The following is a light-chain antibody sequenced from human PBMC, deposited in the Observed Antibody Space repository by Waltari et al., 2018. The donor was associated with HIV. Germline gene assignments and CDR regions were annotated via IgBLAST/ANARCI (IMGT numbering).Light chain of an antibody. V-gene: IGLV7-46*01. CDR3: LLSSGGTWL. CDR2: ETT. Sequence: QTVVTQDPSLPVSPAATVTLTCASNIGKVPSGHHPYWLQQKPGQAPQTLIYETTNKHSGTPARFSGSLRGGKAALTLSGAQPEDEADYYCLLSSGGTWLFGGGTKLTVL. J-gene: IGLJ2*01. CDR1: IGKVPSGHH.